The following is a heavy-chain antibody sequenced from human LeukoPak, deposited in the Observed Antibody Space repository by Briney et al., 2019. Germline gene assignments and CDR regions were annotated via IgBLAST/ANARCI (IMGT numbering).Heavy chain of an antibody. CDR2: ISWNSGSI. CDR1: GFTFYDYA. Sequence: PGRSLRLSCAASGFTFYDYAMHWGPQAPGKGLECVSGISWNSGSIGYADSVKGRFTISRDNAKNSLYLQMNSLRAEDTALYYCTKDIGWDYYDSSGYFDYWGQGTLVTVSS. J-gene: IGHJ4*02. D-gene: IGHD3-22*01. V-gene: IGHV3-9*01. CDR3: TKDIGWDYYDSSGYFDY.